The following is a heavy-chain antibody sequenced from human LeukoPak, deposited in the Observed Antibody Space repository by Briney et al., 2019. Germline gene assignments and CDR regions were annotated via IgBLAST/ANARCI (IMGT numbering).Heavy chain of an antibody. D-gene: IGHD2/OR15-2a*01. CDR1: GYTFTSYA. J-gene: IGHJ3*02. CDR3: ASPVVSDPYDAFDI. Sequence: GASVKVSCKASGYTFTSYAMNWVRQAPGQGLEWMGWINTNTGNPTYAQGFTGRFAFSLDTSVSTAYLQISSLKAEDTAVYYCASPVVSDPYDAFDIWGQGTMVTVSS. CDR2: INTNTGNP. V-gene: IGHV7-4-1*02.